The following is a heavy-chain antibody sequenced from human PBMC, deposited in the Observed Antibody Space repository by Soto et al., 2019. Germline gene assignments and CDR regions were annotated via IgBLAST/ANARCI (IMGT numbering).Heavy chain of an antibody. CDR2: INPNSGGT. CDR1: GYTFTGYY. D-gene: IGHD3-10*01. J-gene: IGHJ4*02. CDR3: ARDRPHYGSGSYLFDY. V-gene: IGHV1-2*04. Sequence: ASVKVSCKASGYTFTGYYMHWVRQAPGQGLEWMGWINPNSGGTNYAQKFQGWVTMTRDTSISTAYMELSRLRSDDTAVYYCARDRPHYGSGSYLFDYWGQGTLVTVSS.